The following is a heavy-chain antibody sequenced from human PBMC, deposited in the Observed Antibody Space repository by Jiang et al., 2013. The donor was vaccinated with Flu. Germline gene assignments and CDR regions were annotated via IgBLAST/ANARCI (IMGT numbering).Heavy chain of an antibody. D-gene: IGHD1-26*01. V-gene: IGHV3-7*03. CDR1: GFTFSRYW. CDR2: IKQDGSEK. CDR3: AREHRDYGRELLSNYYNGLDV. Sequence: QLLESGGGLVQSGGSLRLSCAATGFTFSRYWMSWVRQAPGKGLEWVAKIKQDGSEKYYVDSVKGRLTISRDNAKNSLYLQMNSLRAEDTAVYYCAREHRDYGRELLSNYYNGLDVWGQGTTVTVSS. J-gene: IGHJ6*02.